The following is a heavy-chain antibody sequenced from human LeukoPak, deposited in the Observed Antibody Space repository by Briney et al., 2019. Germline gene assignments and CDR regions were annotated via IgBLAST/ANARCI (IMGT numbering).Heavy chain of an antibody. CDR3: ARYCSSTSCLNFDY. CDR1: GGSISSGGYY. CDR2: IYYSGST. J-gene: IGHJ4*02. V-gene: IGHV4-31*03. D-gene: IGHD2-2*01. Sequence: PSETLSLTCTVSGGSISSGGYYWSWIRQHPGKGLEWIGYIYYSGSTYYNPSLKSRVTISVDTSKNQFSLKLSSVTAADTAVYYCARYCSSTSCLNFDYWGQGTLVTVSS.